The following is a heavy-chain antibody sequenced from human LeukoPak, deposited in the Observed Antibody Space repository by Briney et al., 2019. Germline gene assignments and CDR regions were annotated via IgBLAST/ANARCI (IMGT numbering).Heavy chain of an antibody. D-gene: IGHD4/OR15-4a*01. CDR1: GFLVNTNY. Sequence: GGSLRLSCAASGFLVNTNYMTWVRQAPGKGLEWVSYISSSGSTIYYADSVKGRFTISRDNSKNTLYLQMNSLRAEDTAVYYCARRAGAYSHPYDYWGQGTLVTVSS. J-gene: IGHJ4*02. CDR2: ISSSGSTI. V-gene: IGHV3-11*01. CDR3: ARRAGAYSHPYDY.